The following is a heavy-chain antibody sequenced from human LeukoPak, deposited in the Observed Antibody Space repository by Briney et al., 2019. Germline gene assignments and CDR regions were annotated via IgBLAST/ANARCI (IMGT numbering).Heavy chain of an antibody. CDR1: GFTFSDYS. D-gene: IGHD6-13*01. CDR2: ISSSVTYI. Sequence: GGSLRLSCAASGFTFSDYSMNWVRQAPGKGLEWVSSISSSVTYIYYADSVKGRFTISRDNARNTLFLQMNSLRAEDTAVYYCATLAAADTDYWGQGTLVTVSS. J-gene: IGHJ4*02. CDR3: ATLAAADTDY. V-gene: IGHV3-21*01.